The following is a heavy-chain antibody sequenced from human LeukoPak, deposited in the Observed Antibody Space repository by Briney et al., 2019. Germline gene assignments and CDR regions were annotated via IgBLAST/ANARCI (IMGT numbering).Heavy chain of an antibody. Sequence: ASVKVSCKASGYTFTGYYMHWVRQAPGQGLEWMGWINPNSDGTNSAQKFQGRVTMTRDTSISTVYMELSSLRPDDTAVYYCARGSTNYFDSSAYYAYSDYWGRGTLVTVSS. J-gene: IGHJ4*02. D-gene: IGHD3-22*01. V-gene: IGHV1-2*02. CDR2: INPNSDGT. CDR3: ARGSTNYFDSSAYYAYSDY. CDR1: GYTFTGYY.